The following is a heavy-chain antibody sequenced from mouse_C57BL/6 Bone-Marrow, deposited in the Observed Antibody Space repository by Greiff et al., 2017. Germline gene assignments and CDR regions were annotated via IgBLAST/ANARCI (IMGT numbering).Heavy chain of an antibody. CDR2: ISDGGSYT. CDR3: PMNRGFGY. CDR1: GFTFSSYA. Sequence: VQLKESGGGLVKPGGSLKLSCAASGFTFSSYAMSWVRQTPEKRLEWVATISDGGSYTYYPDNVKGRFTISRDNAKNNLDLHMSQLESTDTAMXYCPMNRGFGYWGQGTLVTVSS. V-gene: IGHV5-4*01. J-gene: IGHJ3*01.